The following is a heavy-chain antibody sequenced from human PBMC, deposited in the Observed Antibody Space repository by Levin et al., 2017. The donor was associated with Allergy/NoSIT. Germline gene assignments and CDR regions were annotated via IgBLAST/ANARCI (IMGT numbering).Heavy chain of an antibody. Sequence: SETLSLTCAVYGGSFSGYYWSWIRQPPGKGLEWIGEINHSGSTNYNPSLKSRVTISVDTSKNQFSLKLSSVTAADTAVYYCARGRYYGSGSYYGVAIAPRTYDYYGMDVWGQGTTVTVSS. V-gene: IGHV4-34*01. CDR1: GGSFSGYY. D-gene: IGHD3-10*01. J-gene: IGHJ6*02. CDR3: ARGRYYGSGSYYGVAIAPRTYDYYGMDV. CDR2: INHSGST.